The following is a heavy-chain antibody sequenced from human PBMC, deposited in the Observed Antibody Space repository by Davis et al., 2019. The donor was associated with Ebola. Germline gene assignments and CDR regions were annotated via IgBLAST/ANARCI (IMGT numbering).Heavy chain of an antibody. Sequence: SETLSLTCAVYGGSFAPSLFPWISCEPVKGPEWIGSSYYSGSTYYNPSLKSRVTISVDTSKNQFSLKLSSVTAADTAVYYCARSRFLEWLPYYYSGQGTLVTVA. CDR1: GGSFAPSL. D-gene: IGHD3-3*01. CDR3: ARSRFLEWLPYYY. J-gene: IGHJ4*02. CDR2: SYYSGST. V-gene: IGHV4-34*01.